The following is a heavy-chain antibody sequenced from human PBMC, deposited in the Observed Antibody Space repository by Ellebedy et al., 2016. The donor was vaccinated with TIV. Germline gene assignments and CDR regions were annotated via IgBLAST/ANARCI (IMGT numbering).Heavy chain of an antibody. Sequence: GESLKISCAASGFTFSSYAMHWVRQAPGKGLEWVAVISYDGSNKYYADSVKGRFTISRDNSKNTLYLQMNSLRAEDTAVYYCARSSGQWLVPFYDYWGQGTLVTVSS. CDR1: GFTFSSYA. CDR2: ISYDGSNK. V-gene: IGHV3-30-3*01. D-gene: IGHD6-19*01. CDR3: ARSSGQWLVPFYDY. J-gene: IGHJ4*02.